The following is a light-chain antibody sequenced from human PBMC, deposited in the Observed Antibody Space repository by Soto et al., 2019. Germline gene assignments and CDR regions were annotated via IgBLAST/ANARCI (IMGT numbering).Light chain of an antibody. CDR1: SSDVGIYDY. CDR3: QAWDSSTVV. CDR2: EVS. J-gene: IGLJ2*01. Sequence: QSALTQPASVSGSPGQSISISCTGTSSDVGIYDYVSWYQHHPGKAPKLMIYEVSNRPSGVSNHFSASKSGNTASLTISGLQAEDEADYYCQAWDSSTVVFGGGTKLTVL. V-gene: IGLV2-14*01.